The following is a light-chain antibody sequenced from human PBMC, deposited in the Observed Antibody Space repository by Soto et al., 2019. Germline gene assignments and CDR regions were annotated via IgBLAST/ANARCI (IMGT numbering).Light chain of an antibody. J-gene: IGLJ2*01. Sequence: QSALTQPPSASGSPGQSVTISCTGTSSDIGANNYVSWYQQHPGKAPELMISEVNKRPSGVPDRFSGSKSGNTASLTVSGLQAEDEAHYYCSSYAGSNNLVFGGGTKLTVL. CDR3: SSYAGSNNLV. CDR1: SSDIGANNY. CDR2: EVN. V-gene: IGLV2-8*01.